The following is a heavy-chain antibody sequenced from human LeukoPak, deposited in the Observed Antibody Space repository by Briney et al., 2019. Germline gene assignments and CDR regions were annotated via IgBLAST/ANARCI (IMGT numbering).Heavy chain of an antibody. CDR3: ARAGSGWVLDY. J-gene: IGHJ4*02. V-gene: IGHV4-59*01. CDR2: IYYSGST. Sequence: SETLSLTCTVSGGSISSYYWSWIRQPPGKGLEWIGYIYYSGSTNYNPSLKSRLTISEDTSKTQFSLRLSSVTAADTAVYFCARAGSGWVLDYWGQGILVTVSS. CDR1: GGSISSYY. D-gene: IGHD6-19*01.